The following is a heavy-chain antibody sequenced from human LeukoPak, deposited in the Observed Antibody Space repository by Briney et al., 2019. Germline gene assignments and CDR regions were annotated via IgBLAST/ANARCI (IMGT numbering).Heavy chain of an antibody. CDR2: IYSSGST. D-gene: IGHD5-24*01. CDR3: ARVELATIDHFDY. CDR1: GGSLSFPY. J-gene: IGHJ4*02. V-gene: IGHV4-4*07. Sequence: SETPSLTCTVSGGSLSFPYWSWIRQPAGKGLEWIGRIYSSGSTNYNPSLKSRVTMSVDTSKNQFSLKLTSVTAADTAVYYCARVELATIDHFDYWGQGILVTVSS.